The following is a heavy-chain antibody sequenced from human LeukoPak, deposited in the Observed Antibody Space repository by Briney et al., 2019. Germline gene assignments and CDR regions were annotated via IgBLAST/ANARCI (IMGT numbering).Heavy chain of an antibody. CDR2: IYYSGST. CDR1: GGSISSSSYY. D-gene: IGHD5-24*01. CDR3: ARARGRDGYNWYAFDI. V-gene: IGHV4-39*07. J-gene: IGHJ3*02. Sequence: SETLSLTCTVPGGSISSSSYYWGWIRQPPGEGLEWIGSIYYSGSTYYNPSLKSRVTISVDTSKNQFSLKLSSVTAADTAVYYCARARGRDGYNWYAFDIWGQGTMVTVSS.